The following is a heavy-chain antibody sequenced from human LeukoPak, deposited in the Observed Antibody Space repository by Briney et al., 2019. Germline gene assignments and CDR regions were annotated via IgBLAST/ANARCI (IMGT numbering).Heavy chain of an antibody. J-gene: IGHJ4*02. CDR1: GFTFSSYA. CDR2: ISGSGGST. Sequence: GGSLRLSCAASGFTFSSYAMSWVRQAPGKGVEGVSDISGSGGSTYYADSVKGRFTISRHNAKNSLYLQMNSLRADDTAVYYCARAQNHDILTGALDYWGQGTLVTVSS. D-gene: IGHD3-9*01. CDR3: ARAQNHDILTGALDY. V-gene: IGHV3-23*01.